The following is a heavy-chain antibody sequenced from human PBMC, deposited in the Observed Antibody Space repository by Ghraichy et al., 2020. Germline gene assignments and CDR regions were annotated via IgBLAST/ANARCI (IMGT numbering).Heavy chain of an antibody. V-gene: IGHV2-5*02. J-gene: IGHJ6*03. CDR3: SLSCSSARCQPQGYSYFSSSSMDV. D-gene: IGHD2-2*01. CDR1: GFSLSTNGVG. Sequence: SGPTLVKPTETLTLTCTLSGFSLSTNGVGVGWIRQPPGKALEWLALIYWDEDKRYSPSLKSRLSITKDTSKNQVVLTLTNIDPVDTATYYCSLSCSSARCQPQGYSYFSSSSMDVWGKGTTVTVSS. CDR2: IYWDEDK.